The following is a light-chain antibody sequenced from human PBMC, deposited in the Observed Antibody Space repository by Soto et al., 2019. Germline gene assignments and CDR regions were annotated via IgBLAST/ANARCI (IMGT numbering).Light chain of an antibody. J-gene: IGKJ1*01. CDR3: QQYGGSPVT. Sequence: EIVLTQSPGTLSLCPGERATFSCRVSQSVSSSHLAWYQQKPGQAPRLLIYGASSRATGIPDRFSGSGSGTDFTLTISRLQPEDFAVYYCQQYGGSPVTFGQGTRVEIK. CDR1: QSVSSSH. V-gene: IGKV3-20*01. CDR2: GAS.